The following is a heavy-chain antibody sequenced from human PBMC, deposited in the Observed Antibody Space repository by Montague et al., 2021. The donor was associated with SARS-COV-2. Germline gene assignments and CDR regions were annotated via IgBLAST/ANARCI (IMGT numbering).Heavy chain of an antibody. V-gene: IGHV4-59*01. D-gene: IGHD6-6*01. CDR1: GGSISSYY. CDR3: AGGREYSSSAGFDY. CDR2: MYYSGST. Sequence: SETLSLTCTVSGGSISSYYWSWIWQPPGKGLEWIGFMYYSGSTNYNPSLKSRVTISVDTSKNQFSLKLSSVTAADTAVYYCAGGREYSSSAGFDYWGQGTLVTVSS. J-gene: IGHJ4*02.